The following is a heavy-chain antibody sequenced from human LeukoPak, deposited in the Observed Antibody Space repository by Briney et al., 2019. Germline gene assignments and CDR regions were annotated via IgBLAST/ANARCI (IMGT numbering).Heavy chain of an antibody. Sequence: SETLSLTCTVSGGSISSYYWIWIRQPPGKGLEWIGYIYYSGSTNYNPSLKSRVTISVDTSKNQFSLKLSSVTAADTAVYYCARQTLAYCGGDCYSFDYWGQGTLVTVSS. D-gene: IGHD2-21*02. CDR1: GGSISSYY. V-gene: IGHV4-59*08. J-gene: IGHJ4*02. CDR3: ARQTLAYCGGDCYSFDY. CDR2: IYYSGST.